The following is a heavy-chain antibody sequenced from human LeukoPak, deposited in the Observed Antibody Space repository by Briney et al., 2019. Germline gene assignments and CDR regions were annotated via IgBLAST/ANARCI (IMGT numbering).Heavy chain of an antibody. D-gene: IGHD3-10*01. Sequence: ASVKVSCKASGYTFTGYYMHWVRQAPGQGLEWMGWINPNSGGTNYAQKFQGRVTMTRDTSISTAYMELSRLRSDDTAVYYCAIRYGSGSYYNFLPTYYFDYWGQGTLVTVSS. CDR3: AIRYGSGSYYNFLPTYYFDY. V-gene: IGHV1-2*02. CDR2: INPNSGGT. CDR1: GYTFTGYY. J-gene: IGHJ4*02.